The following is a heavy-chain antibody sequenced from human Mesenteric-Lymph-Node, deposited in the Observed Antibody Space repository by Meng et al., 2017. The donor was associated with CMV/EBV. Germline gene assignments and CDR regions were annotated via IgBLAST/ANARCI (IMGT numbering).Heavy chain of an antibody. J-gene: IGHJ4*02. CDR3: AKDLGDYYHNSGYYYGGDGLGY. CDR2: MSGSGGST. CDR1: SA. D-gene: IGHD3-22*01. V-gene: IGHV3-23*01. Sequence: SAMRWVRHAPGKGLYWVSAMSGSGGSTSFSDSVKGRFTISRDNSKNTLYLQMNSLRAEDTAVYYCAKDLGDYYHNSGYYYGGDGLGYWGQGTLVTVSS.